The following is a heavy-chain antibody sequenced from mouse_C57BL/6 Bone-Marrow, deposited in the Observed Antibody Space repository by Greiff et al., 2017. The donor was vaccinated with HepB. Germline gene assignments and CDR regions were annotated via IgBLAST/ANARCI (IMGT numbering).Heavy chain of an antibody. CDR1: GYTFTDYE. CDR2: IDPETGGT. J-gene: IGHJ1*03. V-gene: IGHV1-15*01. D-gene: IGHD1-1*01. Sequence: VKLQESGAELVRPGASVTLSCKASGYTFTDYEMHWVKQTPVHGLEWIGAIDPETGGTAYNQKFKGKAILTADKSSSTAYMALRSLTSKDSAVYYCKRRTQCYYYGSSYGTGGWYFDVWGTGTTVTVSS. CDR3: KRRTQCYYYGSSYGTGGWYFDV.